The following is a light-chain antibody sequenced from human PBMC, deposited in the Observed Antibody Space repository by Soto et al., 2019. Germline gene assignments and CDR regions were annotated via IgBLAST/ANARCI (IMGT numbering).Light chain of an antibody. CDR3: QESGGLPIT. CDR2: GAS. V-gene: IGKV3-20*01. CDR1: QSVTTR. J-gene: IGKJ5*01. Sequence: IVLTQSRVTLSLSPVYGFTLSCMASQSVTTRLAWYQHKPGQAPRLLMSGASSRASGVPVRFSGSGSGTDFTLTISRLEPEDFVLYYCQESGGLPITFGLGTRVDIK.